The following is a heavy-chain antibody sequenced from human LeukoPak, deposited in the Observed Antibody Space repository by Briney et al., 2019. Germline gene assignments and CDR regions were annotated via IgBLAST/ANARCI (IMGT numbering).Heavy chain of an antibody. V-gene: IGHV1-2*02. CDR1: GYTFTGYN. D-gene: IGHD5-18*01. Sequence: GASVKVSCKASGYTFTGYNMHWVRQAPGQGLQWMGWINPNTGGTYYAQTFQGRVTMTGDTSISTAYMQLSGLTSDDTAVYYCARDPHSYSDYWGQGTLATVSS. J-gene: IGHJ4*02. CDR2: INPNTGGT. CDR3: ARDPHSYSDY.